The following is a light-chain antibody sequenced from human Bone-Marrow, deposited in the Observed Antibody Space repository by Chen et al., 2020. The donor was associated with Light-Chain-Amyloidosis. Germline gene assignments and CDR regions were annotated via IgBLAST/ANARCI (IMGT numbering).Light chain of an antibody. V-gene: IGLV3-25*03. CDR1: DLPTKY. CDR3: QSADSSGTYEVI. Sequence: SYELTQPPSVSVSPGQTARITCSGDDLPTKYAYWYQQKPGQAPVLVIHRDTERPSGSSERCSGSSSGTKATLTISGVQAEDEADYHCQSADSSGTYEVIFGGGTKLTVL. J-gene: IGLJ2*01. CDR2: RDT.